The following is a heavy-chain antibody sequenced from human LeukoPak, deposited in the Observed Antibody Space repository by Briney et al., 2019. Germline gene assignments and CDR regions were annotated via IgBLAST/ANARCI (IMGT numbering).Heavy chain of an antibody. V-gene: IGHV1-2*02. J-gene: IGHJ4*02. D-gene: IGHD7-27*01. CDR2: INPNSDGT. CDR1: GYSFTGYY. Sequence: KPGASVKVSCMASGYSFTGYYMHWVRQAPGQGLEWMGWINPNSDGTKYAQKFQDGATMTRDTSISTAYMELSSLRSDDTAVYYCARDAGDPNFDYWGQGTLVTVSS. CDR3: ARDAGDPNFDY.